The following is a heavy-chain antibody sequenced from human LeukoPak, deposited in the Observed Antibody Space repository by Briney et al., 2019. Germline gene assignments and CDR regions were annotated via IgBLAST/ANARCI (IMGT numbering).Heavy chain of an antibody. CDR1: GCSISSYY. D-gene: IGHD6-13*01. CDR2: IYYSGST. J-gene: IGHJ6*02. CDR3: ARQVAAAAKTKIYYYYGMDV. Sequence: SETLSLTCTVSGCSISSYYWSWIRQPPGKGLEWIGYIYYSGSTNYNPSLKSRVTISVDTSKNQFSLKLSSVTAADTAVYYCARQVAAAAKTKIYYYYGMDVWGQGTTVTVSS. V-gene: IGHV4-59*08.